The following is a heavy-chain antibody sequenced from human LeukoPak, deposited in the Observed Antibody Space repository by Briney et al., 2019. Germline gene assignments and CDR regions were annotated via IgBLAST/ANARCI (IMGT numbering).Heavy chain of an antibody. Sequence: GGSLRLSCAASGFTFSSYAMHWVRQAPGKGLEWVAVISYDGSNKYYADSVKGRFTISRDNSKNTLYLQMNSLRAEDTAVYYCARDDLPAYYYDSSGPIDPWGQGTLVTVSS. CDR2: ISYDGSNK. V-gene: IGHV3-30*04. D-gene: IGHD3-22*01. CDR3: ARDDLPAYYYDSSGPIDP. J-gene: IGHJ5*02. CDR1: GFTFSSYA.